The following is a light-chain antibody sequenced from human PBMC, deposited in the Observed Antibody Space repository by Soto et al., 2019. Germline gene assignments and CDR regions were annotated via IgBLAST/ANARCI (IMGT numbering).Light chain of an antibody. J-gene: IGKJ2*01. CDR2: KAS. V-gene: IGKV1-5*03. CDR3: QQYNSYWYT. Sequence: DIQMTQSPSTLSASVGDRVTITCRASQSISSWLAWYQQKPGKAPKLLIYKASSLESGVPSRLSGSGSGKEFTLTISSLQPDDFATYYCQQYNSYWYTFGQGTKLEIK. CDR1: QSISSW.